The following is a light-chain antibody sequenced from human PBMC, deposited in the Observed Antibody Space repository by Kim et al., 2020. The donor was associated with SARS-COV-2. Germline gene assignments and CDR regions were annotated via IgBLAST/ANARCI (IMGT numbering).Light chain of an antibody. Sequence: SASVGDRVTITCRASQSIGTGLAWFQQKPGKAPNLLMFDVSILESGVPSRFSGSGSGTEFTLTISSLQPEDFATYYCQQYGSSLYTFGQGTKLEI. CDR3: QQYGSSLYT. V-gene: IGKV1-5*01. J-gene: IGKJ2*01. CDR2: DVS. CDR1: QSIGTG.